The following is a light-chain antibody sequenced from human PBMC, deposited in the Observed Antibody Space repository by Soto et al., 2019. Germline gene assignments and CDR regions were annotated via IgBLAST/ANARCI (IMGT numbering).Light chain of an antibody. Sequence: SYELTQPPSVSVSPGQTASITCSGDKLGDKYACWYQQKPGQSPVLVIYQDSKRPSGIPERFSGYNSGNTATLTIGGTQAMDEADYYCQAWDSSIRVFGGGTKLTVL. J-gene: IGLJ3*02. CDR3: QAWDSSIRV. CDR2: QDS. CDR1: KLGDKY. V-gene: IGLV3-1*01.